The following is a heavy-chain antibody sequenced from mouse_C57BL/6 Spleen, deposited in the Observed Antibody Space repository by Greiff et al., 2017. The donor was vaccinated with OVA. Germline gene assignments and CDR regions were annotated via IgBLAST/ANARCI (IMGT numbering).Heavy chain of an antibody. Sequence: EVQLQESGPGLVKPSQSLSLTCSVTGYSITSGYFWNWLRQFPGNKQEWMGYISYDGCNNYNPSLKNRISITRDTSKNQFCLKLNAVTTEDTATDYCARESGREGYFDYWGKGTTLTVSS. CDR3: ARESGREGYFDY. CDR2: ISYDGCN. V-gene: IGHV3-6*01. J-gene: IGHJ2*01. D-gene: IGHD4-1*01. CDR1: GYSITSGYF.